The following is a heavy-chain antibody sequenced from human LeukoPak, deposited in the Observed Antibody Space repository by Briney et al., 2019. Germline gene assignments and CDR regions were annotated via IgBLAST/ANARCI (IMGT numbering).Heavy chain of an antibody. CDR2: IIPILGIA. Sequence: SVKVSCKASGGTFSSYTISWVRQAPGQGLEWMGRIIPILGIANYAQKFQGRVTITADKSTSTAYMELSSLRSEDTAVYYCAGGYCSSTSCYMSAFDIWGQGTMVTVSS. CDR3: AGGYCSSTSCYMSAFDI. CDR1: GGTFSSYT. J-gene: IGHJ3*02. D-gene: IGHD2-2*02. V-gene: IGHV1-69*02.